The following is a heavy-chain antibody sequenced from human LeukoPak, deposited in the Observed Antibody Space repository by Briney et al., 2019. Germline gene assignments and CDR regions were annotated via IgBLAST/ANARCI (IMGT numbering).Heavy chain of an antibody. CDR3: ARDGLGYYYDYGMDV. D-gene: IGHD6-19*01. V-gene: IGHV3-74*01. Sequence: GGSLRLSCAASGFTFSTYWMHWVRQAPGKGLVWVSRINSDGSTTSYADSVKGRFTISRDNSNNTMYLQMSSLRAEDTAVYYCARDGLGYYYDYGMDVWGQGTTVTVSS. J-gene: IGHJ6*02. CDR2: INSDGSTT. CDR1: GFTFSTYW.